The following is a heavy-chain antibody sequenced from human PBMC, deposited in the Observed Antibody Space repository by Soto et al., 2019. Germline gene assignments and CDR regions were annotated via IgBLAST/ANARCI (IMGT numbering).Heavy chain of an antibody. CDR1: GGSISSSSYY. J-gene: IGHJ6*02. CDR2: IYYSGST. D-gene: IGHD3-16*01. V-gene: IGHV4-39*01. Sequence: PSETLSLTCTVSGGSISSSSYYWGWIRQPPGKGLEWIGSIYYSGSTYYNPSLKSRVTISVDTSKNQFSLKLSSVTAADTAVYYCARLRSIYDYVWGSPSYGMDVWGQGTTVTVSS. CDR3: ARLRSIYDYVWGSPSYGMDV.